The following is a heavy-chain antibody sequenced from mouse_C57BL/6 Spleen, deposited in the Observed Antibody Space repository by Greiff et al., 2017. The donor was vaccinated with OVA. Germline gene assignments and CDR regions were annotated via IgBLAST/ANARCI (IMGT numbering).Heavy chain of an antibody. Sequence: QVQLQQPGAELVRPGSSVKLSCKASGYTFTSYWMDWVKQRPGQGLEWIGNIYPSDSETHYNQKFKDKATLTVDKSSSTAYMQLSSLTSEDSAVYYCARRGVTVEYYFDYWGQGTTLTVSS. CDR3: ARRGVTVEYYFDY. CDR2: IYPSDSET. D-gene: IGHD1-1*01. V-gene: IGHV1-61*01. J-gene: IGHJ2*01. CDR1: GYTFTSYW.